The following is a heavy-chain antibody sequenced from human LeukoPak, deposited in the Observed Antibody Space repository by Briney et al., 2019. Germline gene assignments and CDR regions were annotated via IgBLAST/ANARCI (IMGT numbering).Heavy chain of an antibody. Sequence: GRSLRPSCAASGFTFSSYGMHWVRQAPGKGLEWVAVIWYDGSNKYYADSVKGRFTISRDNSKNTLYLQMNSLRAEDTAVYYCAREGSSAMVNWFDPWGQGTLVTVSS. V-gene: IGHV3-30*19. CDR3: AREGSSAMVNWFDP. CDR1: GFTFSSYG. D-gene: IGHD2-2*01. CDR2: IWYDGSNK. J-gene: IGHJ5*02.